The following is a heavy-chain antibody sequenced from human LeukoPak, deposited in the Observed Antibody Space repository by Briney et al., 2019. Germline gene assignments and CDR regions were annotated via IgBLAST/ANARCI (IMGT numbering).Heavy chain of an antibody. J-gene: IGHJ6*03. CDR1: GGSFSGYY. V-gene: IGHV4-34*01. Sequence: SETLSLTCAVYGGSFSGYYWSWLRQPPGKGLEWIGEINYSGSTNYNPSLKSRVTISVDTSKNHFSLELSSATAADTAVYFCARGRVSSSTWYSTYYYYFYMDVWGEGTTVTVSS. CDR3: ARGRVSSSTWYSTYYYYFYMDV. CDR2: INYSGST. D-gene: IGHD6-13*01.